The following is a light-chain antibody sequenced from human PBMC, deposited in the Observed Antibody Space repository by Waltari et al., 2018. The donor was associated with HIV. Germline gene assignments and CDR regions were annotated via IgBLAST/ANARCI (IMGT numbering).Light chain of an antibody. CDR1: SLRSYY. CDR3: NSRDISGNSYV. Sequence: SSELTQDPAVSVALGQTIRITCQGDSLRSYYASWYQQKPGQAPLLVIYKKNNRPSGIPVRFSAASSGDTASLTITGAQAEDEADDYCNSRDISGNSYVFGTGTKVTV. J-gene: IGLJ1*01. V-gene: IGLV3-19*01. CDR2: KKN.